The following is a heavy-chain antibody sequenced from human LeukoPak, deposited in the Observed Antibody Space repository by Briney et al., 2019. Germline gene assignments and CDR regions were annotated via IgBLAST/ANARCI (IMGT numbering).Heavy chain of an antibody. CDR2: ISTDGSQT. CDR3: VRSLRSADF. J-gene: IGHJ4*02. V-gene: IGHV3-74*01. Sequence: PGGSLRLSCEASGFTFSNYWMHWVRQPPGKGLMWVSQISTDGSQTFYADSVKGRFTISRDNAQNTLFLQMDSLRPGDTAVYYCVRSLRSADFWGQGTLVTVSS. CDR1: GFTFSNYW.